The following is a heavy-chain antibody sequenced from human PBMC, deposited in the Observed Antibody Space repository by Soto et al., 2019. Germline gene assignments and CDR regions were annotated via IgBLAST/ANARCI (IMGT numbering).Heavy chain of an antibody. CDR3: ARHDYGDNWFDP. Sequence: SETLSLTCTVSGGSISSYYWSWIRQPPGKGLEWIGYIYYSGSTNYNPSLKSRVTISVDTSKNQFSLKLSSVTAADTAVYYCARHDYGDNWFDPWGQGTLVTVSS. CDR1: GGSISSYY. D-gene: IGHD4-17*01. J-gene: IGHJ5*02. V-gene: IGHV4-59*08. CDR2: IYYSGST.